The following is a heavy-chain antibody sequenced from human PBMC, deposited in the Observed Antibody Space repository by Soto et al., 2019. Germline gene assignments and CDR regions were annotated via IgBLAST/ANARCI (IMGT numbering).Heavy chain of an antibody. CDR3: ASGRWFDP. J-gene: IGHJ5*02. V-gene: IGHV4-61*01. CDR2: IYYSGST. Sequence: GSISSGNYYWSWIRQPPEKGLEWIGYIYYSGSTNCNPSLKSRVTISVDTSRNQFSLKLTSVTAADTAVYYCASGRWFDPWGQGTLVTVSS. CDR1: GSISSGNYY.